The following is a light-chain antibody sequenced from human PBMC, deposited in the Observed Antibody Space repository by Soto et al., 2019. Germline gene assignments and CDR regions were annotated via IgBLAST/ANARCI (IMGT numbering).Light chain of an antibody. CDR1: SXNIGSYT. CDR2: TNN. CDR3: AAWDDSLHGVV. Sequence: QSVLTQPPSASGTPGQRFTISCSGSSXNIGSYTVNWYQQLPGAAPKVLIYTNNQRPSGVPDRFSGSKSGTSASLAISGLQSEDEADYYCAAWDDSLHGVVFGGGTKVTVL. J-gene: IGLJ2*01. V-gene: IGLV1-44*01.